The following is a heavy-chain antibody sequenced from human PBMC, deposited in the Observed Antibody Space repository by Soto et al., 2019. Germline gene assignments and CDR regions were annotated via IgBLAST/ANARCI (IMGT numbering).Heavy chain of an antibody. CDR2: IYPGDSDT. Sequence: GESLKISCKGSGYSFTSYWIGWVRQMPGKGLEWMGIIYPGDSDTRYSPSFQGQVTISADKSIGTAYLQWSSLKASDTAMYYCARHDSHDDVWSGSLGAFASWGNATMV. V-gene: IGHV5-51*01. D-gene: IGHD3-3*01. J-gene: IGHJ3*02. CDR3: ARHDSHDDVWSGSLGAFAS. CDR1: GYSFTSYW.